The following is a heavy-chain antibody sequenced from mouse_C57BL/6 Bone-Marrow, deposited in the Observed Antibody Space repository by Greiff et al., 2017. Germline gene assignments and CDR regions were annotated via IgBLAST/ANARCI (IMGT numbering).Heavy chain of an antibody. CDR1: GFTFSDYY. J-gene: IGHJ4*01. Sequence: EVQRVESEGGLVQPGSSMKLSCTASGFTFSDYYMAWVRQVPEKGLEWVANINYDGGSTYYLDSLKSRFIISRDNAKNILYLQMSSLKSEYTATXYCARDQDGYYGGGAMDYWGQGTSVTVSS. CDR2: INYDGGST. D-gene: IGHD2-3*01. V-gene: IGHV5-16*01. CDR3: ARDQDGYYGGGAMDY.